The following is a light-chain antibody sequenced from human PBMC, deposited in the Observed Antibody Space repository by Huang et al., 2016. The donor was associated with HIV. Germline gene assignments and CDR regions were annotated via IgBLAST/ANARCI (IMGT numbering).Light chain of an antibody. CDR3: LQHLSYPPA. Sequence: DIQMTQSPSAMSVSVGDRVNITCRANQDINNYLLGFQQKPGKVPKRLIYAASHVPSGVPSRFSGSGSGTEFTLTISNLQPEDFATYYCLQHLSYPPAFGQGTRLEIK. CDR2: AAS. J-gene: IGKJ5*01. V-gene: IGKV1-17*03. CDR1: QDINNY.